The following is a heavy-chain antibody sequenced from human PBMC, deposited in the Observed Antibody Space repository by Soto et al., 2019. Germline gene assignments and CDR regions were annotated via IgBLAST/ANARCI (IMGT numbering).Heavy chain of an antibody. V-gene: IGHV3-15*01. Sequence: GGSLRLSCAASGFTFSNAWMSWVRQAPGKGLEWVGRIKSKTDGGTTDYAAPVKGRFTISRDDSKNTLYLQMNSLKTEDTAVYYCTTGDIVVVVAATPLEVKIWGQGTMVTVSS. CDR2: IKSKTDGGTT. CDR3: TTGDIVVVVAATPLEVKI. J-gene: IGHJ3*02. CDR1: GFTFSNAW. D-gene: IGHD2-15*01.